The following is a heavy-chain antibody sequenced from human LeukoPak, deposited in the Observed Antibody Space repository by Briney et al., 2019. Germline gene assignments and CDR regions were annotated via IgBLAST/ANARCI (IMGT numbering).Heavy chain of an antibody. J-gene: IGHJ3*02. CDR2: IYYSGST. Sequence: SETLSLTCTVSGGSISSYYWSWIRQPPRKGLEWIGYIYYSGSTNYNPSLKSRVTISVDTSKNQFSLKLSSVTAADTAVYYCARGEQLWVLGAFDIWGQGTMVTVSS. CDR1: GGSISSYY. V-gene: IGHV4-59*01. CDR3: ARGEQLWVLGAFDI. D-gene: IGHD5-18*01.